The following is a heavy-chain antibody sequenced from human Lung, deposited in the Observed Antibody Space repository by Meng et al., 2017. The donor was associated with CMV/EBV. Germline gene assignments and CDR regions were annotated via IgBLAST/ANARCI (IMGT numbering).Heavy chain of an antibody. CDR3: GKDISFPILGFFDY. Sequence: LSLTCAASGFIFDDYAMHWVRQAPGKGLEWVSGISWNSGSIGYADSVKGRFTVSGDNAKNSLSLQMNSLRAEDTALYYCGKDISFPILGFFDYWGQGTXVTVYS. CDR1: GFIFDDYA. CDR2: ISWNSGSI. V-gene: IGHV3-9*01. J-gene: IGHJ4*02. D-gene: IGHD3-16*01.